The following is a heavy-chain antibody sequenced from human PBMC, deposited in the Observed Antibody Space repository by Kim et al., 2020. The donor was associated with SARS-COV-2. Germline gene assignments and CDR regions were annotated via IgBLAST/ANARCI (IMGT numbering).Heavy chain of an antibody. J-gene: IGHJ6*03. CDR1: GGSISSGDYY. D-gene: IGHD2-8*01. V-gene: IGHV4-30-4*01. CDR2: IYYSGST. Sequence: SETLSLTCTVSGGSISSGDYYWSWIRQPPGKGLEWIGYIYYSGSTYYNPSLKSRVTISVDTSKNQFSLKLSSVTAADTAVYYCARSPFGHCTNGVCPYYYYYMDVWGKGTTVTVSS. CDR3: ARSPFGHCTNGVCPYYYYYMDV.